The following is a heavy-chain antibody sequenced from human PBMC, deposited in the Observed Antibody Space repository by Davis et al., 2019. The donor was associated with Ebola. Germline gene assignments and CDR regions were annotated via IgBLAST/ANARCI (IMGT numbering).Heavy chain of an antibody. V-gene: IGHV3-9*01. CDR1: GFTFEDFA. CDR3: AKVRRRKDWHAVGDFDQ. J-gene: IGHJ4*01. Sequence: GGSLRLSCAASGFTFEDFAMHWVRQPPGKGLEWVSGITWDSATSGYAASVRGRFTISRDNAKTSLFLQMNSLRPEDTALYFCAKVRRRKDWHAVGDFDQWGQGTLVTVSS. D-gene: IGHD3/OR15-3a*01. CDR2: ITWDSATS.